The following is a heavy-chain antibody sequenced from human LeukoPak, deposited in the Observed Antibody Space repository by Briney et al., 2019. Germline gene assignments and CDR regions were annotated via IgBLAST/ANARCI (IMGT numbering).Heavy chain of an antibody. D-gene: IGHD3-22*01. J-gene: IGHJ3*02. CDR3: ARVSYYDSNAVAHPAAFDI. V-gene: IGHV6-1*01. Sequence: SQTLSLTCAISGDSVSSNSAAWNWIRQSPSRGLEWLGRTYYRSKWYNDYAVSVKSRITINPDTSKNQFSLQLNSVTPEDTAVYYCARVSYYDSNAVAHPAAFDIWGQGTMVTVSS. CDR2: TYYRSKWYN. CDR1: GDSVSSNSAA.